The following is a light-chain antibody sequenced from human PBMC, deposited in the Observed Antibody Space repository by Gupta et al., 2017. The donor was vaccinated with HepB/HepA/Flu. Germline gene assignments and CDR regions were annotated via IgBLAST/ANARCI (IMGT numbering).Light chain of an antibody. Sequence: EIVLTQSPGNLPLSPGERATLSCRTSQSVSRNYIAWYQQKPGQAPRLLIYGASSRAPGIPYRFSGSGSGTDFTLTISRLEPEDFAVFYCQLSRTFGQGTKVEIK. CDR3: QLSRT. V-gene: IGKV3-20*01. J-gene: IGKJ1*01. CDR1: QSVSRNY. CDR2: GAS.